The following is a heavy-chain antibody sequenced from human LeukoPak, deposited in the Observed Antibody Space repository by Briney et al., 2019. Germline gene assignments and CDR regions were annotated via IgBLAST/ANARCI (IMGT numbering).Heavy chain of an antibody. CDR2: IRSKAYGGTT. V-gene: IGHV3-49*04. CDR1: GFTFSSYA. J-gene: IGHJ6*02. Sequence: PGGSLRLSCAASGFTFSSYAMSWVRQAPGKGLEWVGFIRSKAYGGTTEYAASVKGRFTISRDDSKSIAYLQMNSLKTEDTAVYYCTRVGMATGVEYYYGMDVWGQGTTVTVSS. D-gene: IGHD5-12*01. CDR3: TRVGMATGVEYYYGMDV.